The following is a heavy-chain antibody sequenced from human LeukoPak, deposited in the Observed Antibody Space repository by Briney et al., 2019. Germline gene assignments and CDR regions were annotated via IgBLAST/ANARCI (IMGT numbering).Heavy chain of an antibody. CDR1: VGSISSSSYY. CDR2: IYYSGST. V-gene: IGHV4-39*01. D-gene: IGHD6-13*01. J-gene: IGHJ4*02. CDR3: ARRGSSFFDY. Sequence: SETLSLTCTVSVGSISSSSYYWGWIRQPPGKGLEWIGSIYYSGSTYYNPSLKSRVTISMDTSKNQFSLKLSSVTAADTAVYYCARRGSSFFDYWGQGILVTVSS.